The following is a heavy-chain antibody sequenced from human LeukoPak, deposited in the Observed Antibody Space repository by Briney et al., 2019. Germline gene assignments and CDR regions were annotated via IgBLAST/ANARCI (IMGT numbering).Heavy chain of an antibody. Sequence: GGSLRLSCAASGFTFSSYVMHWVRQAPGKGLVWVSRIRGDGSDARYAESVKGRFTISRDNAKNTLYLQMNSLRDEDTAVYYCARDWFHAIDYWGQGTLVTVSS. CDR2: IRGDGSDA. J-gene: IGHJ4*02. CDR3: ARDWFHAIDY. D-gene: IGHD2/OR15-2a*01. CDR1: GFTFSSYV. V-gene: IGHV3-74*01.